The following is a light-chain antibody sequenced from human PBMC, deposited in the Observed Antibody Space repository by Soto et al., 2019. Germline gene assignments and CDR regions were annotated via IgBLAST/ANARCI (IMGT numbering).Light chain of an antibody. CDR3: QQYGSSPTT. Sequence: EIVLTQSPGTLSLSLGERATLSCRASQSVSSSYLAWYQQKPGQAPRLLIYGASSRATGIPDRFSGSGSGTDFTLTISRLEPEDVAVYYCQQYGSSPTTFGQGTKVEIK. CDR2: GAS. J-gene: IGKJ1*01. V-gene: IGKV3-20*01. CDR1: QSVSSSY.